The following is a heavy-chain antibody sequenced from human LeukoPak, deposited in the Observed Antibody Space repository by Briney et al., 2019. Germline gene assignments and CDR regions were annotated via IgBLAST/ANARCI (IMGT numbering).Heavy chain of an antibody. Sequence: GGSLRLSCAASGFTVSSNYMSWVRQAPGKGLEWVSVIYSGGSTYYADSVKGRFTISRHNSKNTLYLQMNSLRAEDTAVYYCASLITGGTLYYYCGMDVWGQGTTVTVSS. J-gene: IGHJ6*02. CDR1: GFTVSSNY. D-gene: IGHD7-27*01. V-gene: IGHV3-53*04. CDR2: IYSGGST. CDR3: ASLITGGTLYYYCGMDV.